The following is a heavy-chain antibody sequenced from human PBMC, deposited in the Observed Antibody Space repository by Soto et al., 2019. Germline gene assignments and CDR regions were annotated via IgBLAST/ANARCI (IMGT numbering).Heavy chain of an antibody. CDR1: GPTFIAYY. CDR2: IDPKSGGT. D-gene: IGHD2-2*01. J-gene: IGHJ4*02. CDR3: ARVSVDVPA. V-gene: IGHV1-2*02. Sequence: QLVQSGAEVKKPGASVRVSCKTSGPTFIAYYIHWVRQAPGQGLEWMGWIDPKSGGTTYEQKFLGRVTMTRDTSINTAYMDLNRLTSGDTAVYYCARVSVDVPAWGQGTLITVSS.